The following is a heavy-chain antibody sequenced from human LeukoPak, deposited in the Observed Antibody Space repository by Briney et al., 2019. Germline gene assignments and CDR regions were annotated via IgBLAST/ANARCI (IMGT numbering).Heavy chain of an antibody. CDR3: AKGNAYYYDSSGYYPFDY. CDR1: GFTFSSYG. CDR2: ISYDGTNK. J-gene: IGHJ4*02. V-gene: IGHV3-30*18. Sequence: GGSLRLSCAASGFTFSSYGMHWVRQAPGEGLEWVAVISYDGTNKYYADSVKGRFTISRDNSKNTLYLQMNSLRAEDTAVYYCAKGNAYYYDSSGYYPFDYWGQGTLVTVSS. D-gene: IGHD3-22*01.